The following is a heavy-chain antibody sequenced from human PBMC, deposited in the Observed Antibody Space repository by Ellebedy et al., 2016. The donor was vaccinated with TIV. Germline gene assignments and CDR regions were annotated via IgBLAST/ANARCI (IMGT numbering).Heavy chain of an antibody. CDR3: AMLESSTYYGGLDV. CDR2: LNGRGSKT. D-gene: IGHD4-23*01. CDR1: GFTFSSYA. V-gene: IGHV3-23*01. J-gene: IGHJ3*01. Sequence: GGSLRLXXAASGFTFSSYAMSWVRQPPGKGPEWVSSLNGRGSKTYFAESVKGRFNISRDNSRSTLYLQMNSLRAEDTAMYFCAMLESSTYYGGLDVWGHGTMVTVSS.